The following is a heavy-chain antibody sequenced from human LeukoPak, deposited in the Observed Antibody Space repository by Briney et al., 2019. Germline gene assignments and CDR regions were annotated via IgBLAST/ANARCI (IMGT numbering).Heavy chain of an antibody. V-gene: IGHV3-7*01. CDR3: AREGRGYKVAKFDY. J-gene: IGHJ4*02. Sequence: PGGSLRLSCAASGFTFTTYWMSWVRQAPGKGLEWVANINQDGSEKYYVDSVKGRFTISRDNAKNSLYLQMNSLRAEDTAVYYCAREGRGYKVAKFDYWGQGTLVTVSS. CDR1: GFTFTTYW. CDR2: INQDGSEK. D-gene: IGHD3-22*01.